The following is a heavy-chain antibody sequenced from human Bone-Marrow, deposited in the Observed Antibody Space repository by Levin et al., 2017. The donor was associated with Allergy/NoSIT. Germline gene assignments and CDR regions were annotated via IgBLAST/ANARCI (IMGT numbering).Heavy chain of an antibody. V-gene: IGHV4-61*08. Sequence: SETLSLTCTVSGASISSGAYSWSWIRQSPEKGLEWIAYVFYSGNTYYNPSLKSRITMSVDTSKNQFSLSLSSMTAADTAVYYCARIGGNPRGPFDSWGQGALVTVSS. CDR2: VFYSGNT. D-gene: IGHD4-23*01. CDR3: ARIGGNPRGPFDS. J-gene: IGHJ4*02. CDR1: GASISSGAYS.